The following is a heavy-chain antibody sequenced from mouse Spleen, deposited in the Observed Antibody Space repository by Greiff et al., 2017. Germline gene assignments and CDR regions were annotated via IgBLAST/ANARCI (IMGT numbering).Heavy chain of an antibody. CDR2: IYPGRGST. CDR3: GRWGVHYFDY. V-gene: IGHV1-55*01. J-gene: IGHJ2*01. CDR1: GYTFTSYW. Sequence: VQLQQPGAELVKPGASVKMSCKASGYTFTSYWITWVKQRPGQGLEWIGAIYPGRGSTNYTEKFKSKATLTVDTSSSTAYMQLSSLTSEDSAVYYCGRWGVHYFDYWGQGTTLTVSS.